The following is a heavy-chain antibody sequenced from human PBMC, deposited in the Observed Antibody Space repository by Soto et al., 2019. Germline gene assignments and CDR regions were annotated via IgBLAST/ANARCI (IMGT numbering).Heavy chain of an antibody. CDR2: IWYDENNK. V-gene: IGHV3-33*01. CDR3: AIDVKKGSYLDL. Sequence: GGSLRLSCVASGFTFRTYGFHWVRQAPGKGLEWVALIWYDENNKNYADSVKRRFTISRDNAQITLYLQINSLRAEDTAVYFCAIDVKKGSYLDLWGQGTLVTVSS. J-gene: IGHJ4*02. CDR1: GFTFRTYG. D-gene: IGHD3-10*01.